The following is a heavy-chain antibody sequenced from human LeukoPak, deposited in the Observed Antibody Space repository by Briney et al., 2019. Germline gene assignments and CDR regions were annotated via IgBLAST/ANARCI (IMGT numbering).Heavy chain of an antibody. J-gene: IGHJ4*02. CDR2: ISGSGGST. V-gene: IGHV3-23*01. CDR3: AKDLNYYYGSGSYSPFDY. Sequence: GGSLRLSCAASGFTFSSYDMSWVRQAPGKGLEWVSAISGSGGSTYYADSVKGRFTISRDNSKNTLYLQMNSLRAEDTAVYYCAKDLNYYYGSGSYSPFDYWGRGTLVTVSS. CDR1: GFTFSSYD. D-gene: IGHD3-10*01.